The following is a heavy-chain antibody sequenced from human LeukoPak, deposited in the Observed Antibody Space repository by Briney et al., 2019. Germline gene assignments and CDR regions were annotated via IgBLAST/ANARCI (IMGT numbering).Heavy chain of an antibody. CDR1: GFTFSTYW. Sequence: GGSLRLSCAASGFTFSTYWMSWVRQAPGKGLEWVANIKHDGSEKYYVDSVKGRFTISRDNAKNSLYLRMNSLKAEDTAVYYCARPRSGGYWGQGALVTVSS. D-gene: IGHD1-26*01. V-gene: IGHV3-7*01. CDR3: ARPRSGGY. J-gene: IGHJ4*02. CDR2: IKHDGSEK.